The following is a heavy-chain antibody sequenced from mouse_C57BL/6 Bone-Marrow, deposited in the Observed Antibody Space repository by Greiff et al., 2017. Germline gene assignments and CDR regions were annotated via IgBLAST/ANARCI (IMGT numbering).Heavy chain of an antibody. CDR1: GFSFNTYA. CDR3: VRDRVTTPYYAMDY. CDR2: IRSKSNNYAT. V-gene: IGHV10-1*01. J-gene: IGHJ4*01. Sequence: EVQLQQSGGGLVQPKGSLKLSCAASGFSFNTYAMNWVRQAPGKGLEWVARIRSKSNNYATYYADSVKDRFTISRDDSESMLYLQMNNLKTEDTAMYYCVRDRVTTPYYAMDYWGQGTSVTVSS. D-gene: IGHD2-3*01.